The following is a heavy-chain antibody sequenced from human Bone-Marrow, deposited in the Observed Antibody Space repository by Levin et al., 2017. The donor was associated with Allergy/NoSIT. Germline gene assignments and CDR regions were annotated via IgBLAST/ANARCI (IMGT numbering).Heavy chain of an antibody. V-gene: IGHV3-53*01. CDR3: ARTYSYGNWYFDL. D-gene: IGHD5-18*01. CDR2: IYSGGST. J-gene: IGHJ2*01. CDR1: GFTVSSNY. Sequence: ETLSLTCAASGFTVSSNYMSWVRQAPGKGLEWVSVIYSGGSTYYADSVKGRFTISRDNSKNTLYLQMNRLRAEDTAVYYCARTYSYGNWYFDLWGRGTLVTVSS.